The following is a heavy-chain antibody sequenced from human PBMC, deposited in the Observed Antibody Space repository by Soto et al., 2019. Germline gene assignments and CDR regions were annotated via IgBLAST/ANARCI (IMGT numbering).Heavy chain of an antibody. CDR2: IYSGGNT. J-gene: IGHJ2*01. D-gene: IGHD2-2*02. Sequence: PGGSLRLSCAAPGFTVSTNYLSWVRQAPGRGLEWVSVIYSGGNTHYADSVKGRFTISRDNSKNTVYLHMNNLRVEDTAVYYRAGDAGGDAEIYRYSYIWGRGSLVTVSS. CDR3: AGDAGGDAEIYRYSYI. V-gene: IGHV3-53*01. CDR1: GFTVSTNY.